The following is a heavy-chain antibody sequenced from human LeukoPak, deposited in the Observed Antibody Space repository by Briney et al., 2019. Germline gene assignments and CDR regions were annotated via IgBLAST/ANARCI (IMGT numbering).Heavy chain of an antibody. V-gene: IGHV3-33*06. D-gene: IGHD6-13*01. J-gene: IGHJ4*02. CDR3: ANSYSSSWYPYYFDY. CDR1: GFTFSSYG. CDR2: IWYDGSNK. Sequence: GGSLRLSCAASGFTFSSYGMHWVRQAPGKGLEWVAVIWYDGSNKYYADSVKGRFTISRDNSKNTLYLQMNSLRAEDTAVYYCANSYSSSWYPYYFDYWGQGTLVTVSS.